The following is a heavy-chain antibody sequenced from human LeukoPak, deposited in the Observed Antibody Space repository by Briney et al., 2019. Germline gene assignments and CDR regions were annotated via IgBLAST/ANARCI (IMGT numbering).Heavy chain of an antibody. D-gene: IGHD3-3*01. Sequence: SETLSLTCTVSGGSISSYYWSWIRQPPGKGLEWIGYIYYSGSTNYNPSLKSRVTISVDTSKNQFSLKLSSVTAADTAVYYCARESYDFWSGYDYYYYMDVWGKGTTVTVSS. V-gene: IGHV4-59*01. CDR3: ARESYDFWSGYDYYYYMDV. CDR2: IYYSGST. J-gene: IGHJ6*03. CDR1: GGSISSYY.